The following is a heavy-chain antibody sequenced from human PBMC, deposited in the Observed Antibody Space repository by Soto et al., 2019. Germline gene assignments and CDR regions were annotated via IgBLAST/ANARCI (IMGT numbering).Heavy chain of an antibody. V-gene: IGHV1-18*01. CDR1: GYTFTSHG. CDR2: ISSLTGGT. D-gene: IGHD3-22*01. Sequence: ASVKVSCKASGYTFTSHGITWVRQAPGQGLEWMGWISSLTGGTNYAQALQGRVSMTTDTSTKTAYMEVRSLRSDDTAVYYCARGGYYDSSGSRNYHYYGMNVWGQGTTVTVSS. J-gene: IGHJ6*02. CDR3: ARGGYYDSSGSRNYHYYGMNV.